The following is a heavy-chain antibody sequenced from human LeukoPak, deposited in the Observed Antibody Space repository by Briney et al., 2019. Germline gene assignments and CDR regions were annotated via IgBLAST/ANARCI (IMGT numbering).Heavy chain of an antibody. J-gene: IGHJ4*02. V-gene: IGHV6-1*01. Sequence: SQTLSLTCAISGDSVGRNGVAWNWIRQSPSRGLEWLGRTYCRPNCYPDYALSMKSRITIISDTSNNQFHLHLNSVTPEDTAVYYCTRGQKSAFDYWGQGTLVTVSS. CDR1: GDSVGRNGVA. CDR3: TRGQKSAFDY. CDR2: TYCRPNCYP.